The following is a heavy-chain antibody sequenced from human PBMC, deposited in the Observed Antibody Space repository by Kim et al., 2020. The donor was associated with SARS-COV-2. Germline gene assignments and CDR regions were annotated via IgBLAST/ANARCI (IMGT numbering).Heavy chain of an antibody. CDR2: ISYDGSNK. J-gene: IGHJ4*02. CDR1: GFTFSSYG. V-gene: IGHV3-30*18. Sequence: GGSLRLSCAVSGFTFSSYGLHWVRQAPGKGLEWVAVISYDGSNKYYAYSVKGRITISRDNSKNTLYLSMNSLTAEKTAVYYCPNNYNYYDSSGYPETAKGGQRTLVTFSA. D-gene: IGHD3-22*01. CDR3: PNNYNYYDSSGYPETAK.